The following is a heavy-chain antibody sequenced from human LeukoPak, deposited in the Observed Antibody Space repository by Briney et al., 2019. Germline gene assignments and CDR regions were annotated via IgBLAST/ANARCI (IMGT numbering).Heavy chain of an antibody. CDR1: GYTFTSYG. CDR2: ISAYNGNT. Sequence: GASVKVSCKASGYTFTSYGISWVRQAPGQGLEWMGWISAYNGNTNYAQKLQGRVTMTTDTSTSTAYMELRSLRSDDTAVYYCAGGDPYSSSWCSEYFQHWGQGTLVTVSS. J-gene: IGHJ1*01. D-gene: IGHD6-13*01. V-gene: IGHV1-18*04. CDR3: AGGDPYSSSWCSEYFQH.